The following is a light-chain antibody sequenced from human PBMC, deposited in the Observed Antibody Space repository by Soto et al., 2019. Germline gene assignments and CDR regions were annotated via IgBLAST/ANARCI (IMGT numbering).Light chain of an antibody. CDR2: DAS. CDR1: QSVSSSP. Sequence: EIVLTQSPGTLSLSPGERATLSCRASQSVSSSPLAWYQQKPGQAPRLLIYDASSRATGIPDRFSGSGSGTDFTLTISRLEPEDFAVYYCQQYDSSPRTFGQGTKVDIK. J-gene: IGKJ1*01. CDR3: QQYDSSPRT. V-gene: IGKV3-20*01.